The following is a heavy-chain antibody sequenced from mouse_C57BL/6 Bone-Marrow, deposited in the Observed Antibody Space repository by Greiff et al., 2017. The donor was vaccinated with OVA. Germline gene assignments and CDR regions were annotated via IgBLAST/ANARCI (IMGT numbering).Heavy chain of an antibody. J-gene: IGHJ2*01. Sequence: QVQLQQPGAELVKPGASVKVSCTASGYTFTSYWMHWVKQRPGQGLEWIGMIHPNSGSTNYNEKFKSKATLTVDKSSSTSYKQLSSLTSEDSAVYYCARAGFVGYFDYWGQGTTLTVSS. CDR3: ARAGFVGYFDY. CDR1: GYTFTSYW. V-gene: IGHV1-64*01. CDR2: IHPNSGST.